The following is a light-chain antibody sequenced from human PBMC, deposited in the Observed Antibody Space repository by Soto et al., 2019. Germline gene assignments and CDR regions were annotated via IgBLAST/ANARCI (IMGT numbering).Light chain of an antibody. CDR1: QSIGRY. Sequence: DIQMTQSPSSLSASVGDRVSITCRASQSIGRYLNWYQQKPGKAPKLLIYAASKLESGVPSRFSGSGSGTDFTLTISRLEPEDFAVYYCQQYGSSPWTFGQGTKVDIK. CDR3: QQYGSSPWT. J-gene: IGKJ1*01. V-gene: IGKV1-39*01. CDR2: AAS.